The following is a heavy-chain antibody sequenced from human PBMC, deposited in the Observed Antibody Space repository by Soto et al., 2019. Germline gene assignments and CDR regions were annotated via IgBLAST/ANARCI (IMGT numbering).Heavy chain of an antibody. CDR1: GYTFTGYY. D-gene: IGHD3-3*01. Sequence: ASVKVSCKASGYTFTGYYMHWVRQAPGQGLEWMGWINPNSGGTNYAQKFQGWVTMTRDTSISTAYMELSRLRSDDTAVYYCARSGITIFGVGPPYYYMDVWGKGTTVTVSS. CDR2: INPNSGGT. J-gene: IGHJ6*03. CDR3: ARSGITIFGVGPPYYYMDV. V-gene: IGHV1-2*04.